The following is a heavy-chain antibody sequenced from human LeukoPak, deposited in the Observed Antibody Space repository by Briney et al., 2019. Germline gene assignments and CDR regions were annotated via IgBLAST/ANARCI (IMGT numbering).Heavy chain of an antibody. CDR1: GGTFSSYA. CDR2: IIPILGIA. V-gene: IGHV1-69*04. J-gene: IGHJ6*02. D-gene: IGHD4-17*01. CDR3: AREAGDYDMDMDV. Sequence: SVKVSCKASGGTFSSYAISWVRQAPGQGLEWMGRIIPILGIANYAQKFQGRVTITADKSTSTAYMELSSLRSEDTAVYYCAREAGDYDMDMDVWGQGTTVTVSS.